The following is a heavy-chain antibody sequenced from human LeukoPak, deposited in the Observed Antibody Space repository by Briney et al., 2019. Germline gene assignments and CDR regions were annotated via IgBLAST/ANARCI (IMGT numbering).Heavy chain of an antibody. J-gene: IGHJ5*02. CDR3: ARDQGQWLVPDWFDP. Sequence: SETLSLTCTVSGGSISSYYWSWIRQPAGKGLEWIGRIYSSGSTNYNPSLKSRVTMSVDTSKNQFSLKLSSVTAADTAVYYCARDQGQWLVPDWFDPWGQGTLVTVSS. CDR1: GGSISSYY. D-gene: IGHD6-19*01. CDR2: IYSSGST. V-gene: IGHV4-4*07.